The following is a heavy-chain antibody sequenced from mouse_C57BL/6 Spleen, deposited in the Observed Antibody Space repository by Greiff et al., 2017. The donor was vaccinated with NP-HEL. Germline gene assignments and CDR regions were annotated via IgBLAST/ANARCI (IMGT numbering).Heavy chain of an antibody. CDR3: ARGRQLYAMDY. CDR2: ISYDGSN. D-gene: IGHD3-2*01. CDR1: GYSITSGYY. V-gene: IGHV3-6*01. Sequence: EVQLVESGPGLVKPSQSLSLTCSVTGYSITSGYYWNWIRRFPGNKLEWMGYISYDGSNNYNPSFKNRISITRDTSKNQFFLKLNSVTTEDTATYYCARGRQLYAMDYWGQGTSVTVSS. J-gene: IGHJ4*01.